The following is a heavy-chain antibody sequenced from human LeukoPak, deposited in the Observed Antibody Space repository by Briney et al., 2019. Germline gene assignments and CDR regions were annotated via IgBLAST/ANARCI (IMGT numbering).Heavy chain of an antibody. D-gene: IGHD6-25*01. CDR3: VRDRAGPFDY. CDR2: ISAYNGNT. CDR1: GYTFTSYG. Sequence: ASVKVSCKASGYTFTSYGISWVRQAPGQGLEWMGWISAYNGNTNYAQKLQGRVTLTTDTSTSTAYMEVRSLRSDDTAVYYCVRDRAGPFDYWGQGTLVTVSS. V-gene: IGHV1-18*01. J-gene: IGHJ4*02.